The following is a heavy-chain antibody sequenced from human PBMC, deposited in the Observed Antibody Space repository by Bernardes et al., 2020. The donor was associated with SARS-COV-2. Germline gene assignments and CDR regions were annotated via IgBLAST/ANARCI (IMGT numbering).Heavy chain of an antibody. V-gene: IGHV4-39*01. J-gene: IGHJ5*02. CDR3: VRSPGYSSSWYASGNWFDP. D-gene: IGHD6-13*01. CDR1: GGSISSSSYY. Sequence: SETLSLTCTVSGGSISSSSYYWGWIRQPPGKGLEWIGSIYYSGSTYYNPSLKSRVTISVDTSKNQFSLKLRSVTAADTDVYYCVRSPGYSSSWYASGNWFDPCGQGTLVTVSS. CDR2: IYYSGST.